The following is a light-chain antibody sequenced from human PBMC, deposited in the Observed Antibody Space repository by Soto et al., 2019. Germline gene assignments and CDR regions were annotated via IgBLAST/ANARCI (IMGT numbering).Light chain of an antibody. V-gene: IGKV1-5*03. CDR2: KAS. CDR3: QQYNSYWT. Sequence: DIQMSQSPSTLSASVGDRVTITCRASQSISDYLAWYQQKPGKDPKLLMYKASTLESGVPSRFSGSGSGTEFTLTISSLQPDDFATYFCQQYNSYWTFGQGTKVDIK. J-gene: IGKJ1*01. CDR1: QSISDY.